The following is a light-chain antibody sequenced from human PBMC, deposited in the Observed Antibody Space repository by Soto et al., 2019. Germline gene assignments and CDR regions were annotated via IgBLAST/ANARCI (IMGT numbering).Light chain of an antibody. J-gene: IGKJ1*01. Sequence: EIVMTQSPTTLSVSPGESVTLSCRASQSVGSDLAWYQQIPGQAPRLLIYGASDRATGIPDRFTGSGSGTDFTLTINRLEPEDFAVYFCQQYGSSPQTFGQGTKVEIK. CDR2: GAS. V-gene: IGKV3-20*01. CDR3: QQYGSSPQT. CDR1: QSVGSD.